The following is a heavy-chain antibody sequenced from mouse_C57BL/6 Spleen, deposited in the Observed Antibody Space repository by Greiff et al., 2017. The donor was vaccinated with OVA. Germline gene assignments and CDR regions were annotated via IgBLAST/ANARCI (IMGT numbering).Heavy chain of an antibody. CDR2: INPSNGGT. CDR1: GYTFTSYW. Sequence: QVQLQQPGTELVKPGASVTLSCTASGYTFTSYWMHWVQQRPGQGLEWIGNINPSNGGTNYNEKFKSKATLTVDKSSSTAYMQLSSLTSEDSAVYYCARSRYYGSSLLDVDYWGQGTTLTVSS. CDR3: ARSRYYGSSLLDVDY. D-gene: IGHD1-1*01. V-gene: IGHV1-53*01. J-gene: IGHJ2*01.